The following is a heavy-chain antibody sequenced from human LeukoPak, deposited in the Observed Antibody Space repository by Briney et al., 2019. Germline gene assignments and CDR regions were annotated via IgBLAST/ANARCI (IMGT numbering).Heavy chain of an antibody. CDR3: ARGDGEYTYGYYFDY. CDR2: IYYSGSA. V-gene: IGHV4-59*01. D-gene: IGHD5-18*01. J-gene: IGHJ4*02. Sequence: SETLSLTCTVSGGSISTYYWGWIRPPPGKGLEFIGFIYYSGSANYNPSLKSRVTISLDTSKNQFSLKLSSVTAADTAMYYCARGDGEYTYGYYFDYWGQGTLVTVSS. CDR1: GGSISTYY.